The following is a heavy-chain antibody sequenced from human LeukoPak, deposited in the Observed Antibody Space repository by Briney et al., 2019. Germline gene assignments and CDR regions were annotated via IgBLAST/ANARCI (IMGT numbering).Heavy chain of an antibody. J-gene: IGHJ4*02. CDR3: ARDGSGDCSSTSCYVFYYFDY. Sequence: GGSLRLSCAASGFTFSSYAMHWVRQAPGKGLEWVAVISHDGSNKYYADSVKGRFTISRDNSKNTLYLQMNSLRAEDTAVYYCARDGSGDCSSTSCYVFYYFDYWGQGTLVTVSS. CDR2: ISHDGSNK. CDR1: GFTFSSYA. V-gene: IGHV3-30*04. D-gene: IGHD2-2*01.